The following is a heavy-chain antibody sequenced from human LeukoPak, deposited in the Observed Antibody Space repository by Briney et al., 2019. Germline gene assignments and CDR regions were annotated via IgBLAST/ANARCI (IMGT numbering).Heavy chain of an antibody. Sequence: PGGSLRLSCAASGFTFSSYGMHWARQAPGKGLEWVAVIWYDGSNKYYADSVKGRFTISRDNSKNTLYLQMSSLRADDTAVYYCVRTGYCTNTICYTFDNWGQGTLVTVSS. CDR1: GFTFSSYG. V-gene: IGHV3-33*01. CDR3: VRTGYCTNTICYTFDN. D-gene: IGHD2-2*01. CDR2: IWYDGSNK. J-gene: IGHJ4*02.